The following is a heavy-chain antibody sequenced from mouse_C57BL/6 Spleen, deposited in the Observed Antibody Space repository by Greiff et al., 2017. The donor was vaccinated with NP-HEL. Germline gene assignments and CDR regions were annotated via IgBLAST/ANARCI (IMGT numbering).Heavy chain of an antibody. J-gene: IGHJ3*01. Sequence: VQLQQSGPELVKPGASVKMSCKASGYTFTDYNMHWVKQSHGKSLEWIGYITPNNGGPSYHQKFKGKATLTVNKSYSTAYMELRSLTSEDSAVYYWARGYDYDEGWFAYWGQGTLVTVSA. CDR3: ARGYDYDEGWFAY. V-gene: IGHV1-22*01. D-gene: IGHD2-4*01. CDR1: GYTFTDYN. CDR2: ITPNNGGP.